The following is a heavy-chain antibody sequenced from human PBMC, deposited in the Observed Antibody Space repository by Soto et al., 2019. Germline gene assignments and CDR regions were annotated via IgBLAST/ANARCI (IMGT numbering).Heavy chain of an antibody. J-gene: IGHJ5*02. CDR1: GGSISSGGYY. CDR2: IYYSGNT. Sequence: QVQLQESGPGLVKPSQTLSLTCTVSGGSISSGGYYWSWIRQHPGKGLEWVGYIYYSGNTYYNPSLKSRVTISIDTSKNQFSLKLSSVTAADTAVSSCAGGFYDYIWGSFSSPNWFHPWGQGTLVTVSS. CDR3: AGGFYDYIWGSFSSPNWFHP. V-gene: IGHV4-31*03. D-gene: IGHD3-16*01.